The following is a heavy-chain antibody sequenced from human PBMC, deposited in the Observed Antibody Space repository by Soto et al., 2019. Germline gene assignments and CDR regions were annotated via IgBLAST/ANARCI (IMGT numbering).Heavy chain of an antibody. CDR1: GYSFTSYW. CDR2: IYPGDSDT. V-gene: IGHV5-51*01. J-gene: IGHJ4*02. Sequence: PGESLKISCKGSGYSFTSYWIGWVRQMPGKGLEWMGIIYPGDSDTRYSPSFQGQVTISADKSISTAYLQWSSLKASDTAMYYCARVPKGGTILPPTSYFDYRGQGTLVTGSS. D-gene: IGHD3-3*01. CDR3: ARVPKGGTILPPTSYFDY.